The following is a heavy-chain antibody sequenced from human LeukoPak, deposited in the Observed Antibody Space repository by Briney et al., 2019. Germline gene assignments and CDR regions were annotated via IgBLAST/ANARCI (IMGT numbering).Heavy chain of an antibody. Sequence: PSETLSLTCTVSGGSISSYYWSWIRQPPGKGLEWIGYIYYSGSTNYNPSLKSRVTISVDTSKNQFSLKLSSVTAADTAVYYCARESSGWYTAFDIWGQGTMVTVSS. V-gene: IGHV4-59*01. CDR2: IYYSGST. J-gene: IGHJ3*02. CDR3: ARESSGWYTAFDI. CDR1: GGSISSYY. D-gene: IGHD6-19*01.